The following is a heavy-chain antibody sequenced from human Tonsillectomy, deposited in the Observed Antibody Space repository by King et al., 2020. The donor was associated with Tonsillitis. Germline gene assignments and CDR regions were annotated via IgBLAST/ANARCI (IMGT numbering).Heavy chain of an antibody. CDR3: AKDAVQLLVPAASTNWFDP. Sequence: VQLVESGGGVVQPGRSLRLSCAASGFTFSSYGMHWVRQAPGKGLEWVAVISYDGSNKYYADSVKGRFTISRDNSKQTLYLQMNSLRAEDTAVYYCAKDAVQLLVPAASTNWFDPWGQGTLVTVSS. CDR1: GFTFSSYG. D-gene: IGHD2-2*01. CDR2: ISYDGSNK. J-gene: IGHJ5*02. V-gene: IGHV3-30*18.